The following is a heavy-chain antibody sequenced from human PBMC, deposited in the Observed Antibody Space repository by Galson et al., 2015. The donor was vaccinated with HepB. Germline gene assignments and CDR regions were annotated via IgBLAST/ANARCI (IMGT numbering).Heavy chain of an antibody. CDR2: THTTWST. CDR3: ATVLFGEFPLI. D-gene: IGHD3-10*02. Sequence: ETLSLTCTVSGGSINDYYWGWIRQPAGKGLEWIGHTHTTWSTRYNPSFRSRVTMSADTSKNQFSLQLSSVTAADTAVYYCATVLFGEFPLIWGRGTLVSVSS. CDR1: GGSINDYY. J-gene: IGHJ4*02. V-gene: IGHV4-4*07.